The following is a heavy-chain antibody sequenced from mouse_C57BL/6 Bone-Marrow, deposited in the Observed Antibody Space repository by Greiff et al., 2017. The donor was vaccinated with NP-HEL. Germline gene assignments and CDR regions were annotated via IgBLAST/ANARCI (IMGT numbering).Heavy chain of an antibody. CDR2: ISSGGSYT. V-gene: IGHV5-6*01. CDR1: GFTFSSYG. J-gene: IGHJ4*01. D-gene: IGHD1-1*01. CDR3: ARGPYYYGSSYGVLDY. Sequence: EVHLVESRGDLVKPGGSLKLSCAASGFTFSSYGMSWVRQTPDKRLEWVATISSGGSYTYYPDSVKGRFTISRDNAKNTLYLQMSSLKSEDTAMYYCARGPYYYGSSYGVLDYWGQGTSVTVSS.